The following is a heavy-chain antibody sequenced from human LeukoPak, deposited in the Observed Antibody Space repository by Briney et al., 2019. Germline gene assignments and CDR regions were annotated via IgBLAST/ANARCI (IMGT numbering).Heavy chain of an antibody. V-gene: IGHV1-2*06. D-gene: IGHD4-17*01. CDR3: ATVDYGDAPFWFDP. CDR1: GYTFTGYY. Sequence: GASVKVSCKASGYTFTGYYMHWVRQAPGQGLEWMGRINPNSGGTNYAQKFQGRVTMTRDTSISTAYMELSRLRSEDTAVYYCATVDYGDAPFWFDPWGQGTLVTVSS. J-gene: IGHJ5*02. CDR2: INPNSGGT.